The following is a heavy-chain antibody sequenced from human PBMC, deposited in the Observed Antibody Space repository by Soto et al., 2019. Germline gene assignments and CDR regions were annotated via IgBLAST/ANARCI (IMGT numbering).Heavy chain of an antibody. CDR1: GCPFSSYA. J-gene: IGHJ6*02. V-gene: IGHV3-30-3*01. CDR2: ISYDGSNK. Sequence: PGGSLRLSCAASGCPFSSYAMHWVRQAPGKGLEWVAVISYDGSNKYYADSVKGRFTISRDNSKNTLYLQMNSLRAEDTAVYYCARDSYLRPGTDYYYGMDVWGQGTTVTVSS. CDR3: ARDSYLRPGTDYYYGMDV. D-gene: IGHD3-10*01.